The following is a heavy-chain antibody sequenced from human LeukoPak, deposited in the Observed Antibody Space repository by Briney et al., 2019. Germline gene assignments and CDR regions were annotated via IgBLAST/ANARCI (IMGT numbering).Heavy chain of an antibody. V-gene: IGHV3-48*04. Sequence: GGPLRLSCAASGFTFSSYSMNWVRQAPGKGLEWLSYISSTSSAIYYADSLEGRFTISRDNAKNSLYLQMDSLRAEDTAVYYCARVIGSYGDSAYWGQGTLVTVSS. J-gene: IGHJ4*02. CDR1: GFTFSSYS. CDR3: ARVIGSYGDSAY. D-gene: IGHD3-16*01. CDR2: ISSTSSAI.